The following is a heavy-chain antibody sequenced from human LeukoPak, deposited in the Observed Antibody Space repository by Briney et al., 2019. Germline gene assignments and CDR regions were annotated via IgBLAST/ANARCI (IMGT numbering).Heavy chain of an antibody. CDR1: GGSFSGYY. J-gene: IGHJ6*02. V-gene: IGHV4-34*01. D-gene: IGHD3-9*01. CDR3: ARVGIRYYYYYYHGMDV. Sequence: SETLSLTCAVYGGSFSGYYWSWIRQPPGKGLEWIGEINHSGSTNYNPSLKSRVTISVDTSKNQFSLKLSSVTAADTAVYYCARVGIRYYYYYYHGMDVWGQGTTVTVSS. CDR2: INHSGST.